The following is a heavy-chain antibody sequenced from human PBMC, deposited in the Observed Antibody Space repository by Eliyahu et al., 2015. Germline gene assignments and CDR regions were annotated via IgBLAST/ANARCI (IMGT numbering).Heavy chain of an antibody. J-gene: IGHJ6*02. V-gene: IGHV3-66*04. CDR3: ARPYLGIPYYGLDV. D-gene: IGHD7-27*01. Sequence: EVQLVESGGGLVQPGGSLRLSCAASGFTVSSDDISWVRQAPGKGLEWVAVIYSGGSTFYADSVKGSFSISRDNSKNTVYLQMNSLRAEDTAVYYCARPYLGIPYYGLDVWGQGTTVTVSS. CDR2: IYSGGST. CDR1: GFTVSSDD.